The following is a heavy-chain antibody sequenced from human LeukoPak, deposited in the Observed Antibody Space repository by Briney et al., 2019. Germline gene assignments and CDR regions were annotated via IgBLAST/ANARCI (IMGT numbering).Heavy chain of an antibody. CDR2: TSYSRTT. CDR3: AKLGHSDGWYLGAFDI. Sequence: WETLPLTCAVSGGSITGHYWNWIRQTPGMRLGWIGYTSYSRTTIYNSYFKGRATMSIDTSKNQLYLNLTSVTATDTAVYYCAKLGHSDGWYLGAFDIWGQGTTVIVSS. V-gene: IGHV4-59*08. D-gene: IGHD6-19*01. J-gene: IGHJ3*02. CDR1: GGSITGHY.